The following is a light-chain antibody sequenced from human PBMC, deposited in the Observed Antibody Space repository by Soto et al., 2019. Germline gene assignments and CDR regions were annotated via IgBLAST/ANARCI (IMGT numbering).Light chain of an antibody. CDR3: QQYYTGIA. CDR1: RSVLHSSNNENA. CDR2: RAS. Sequence: DVVMTQSPDSLAVSLRERATINFKSSRSVLHSSNNENAVAWYQQKAGQRPKLLIYRASIRESGVPDRFSGCGSGTDFTLTISSLQAEDVAVYYCQQYYTGIAFGQGTRLEIK. V-gene: IGKV4-1*01. J-gene: IGKJ5*01.